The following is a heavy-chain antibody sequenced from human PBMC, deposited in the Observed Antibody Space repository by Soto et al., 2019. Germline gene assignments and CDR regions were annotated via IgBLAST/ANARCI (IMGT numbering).Heavy chain of an antibody. V-gene: IGHV3-53*01. J-gene: IGHJ4*02. Sequence: EVQLVESGGGLVKPGGSLRLSCAASGFTVSTNYMSWVRQAPGKGLEWVSVIYSGGAIHYGDSVKGRFTISRDNSKNTLYLQMNSLRAEDTAVYYCARGVPGSPFANWGQGALVIVSS. D-gene: IGHD1-26*01. CDR3: ARGVPGSPFAN. CDR2: IYSGGAI. CDR1: GFTVSTNY.